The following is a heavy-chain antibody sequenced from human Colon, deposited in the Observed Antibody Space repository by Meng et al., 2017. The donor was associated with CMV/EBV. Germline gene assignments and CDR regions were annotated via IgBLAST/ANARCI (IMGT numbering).Heavy chain of an antibody. J-gene: IGHJ6*02. CDR1: GYTLSELS. D-gene: IGHD4-11*01. Sequence: ASVTVSCKVSGYTLSELSRHWVRQAPGKGLEWMGGFDPQHGETIYAQKFQGRVTMTDDTSTNTAYMELSSLTSDDTAIYYCLTGTYSNHDYYGMDVWGQGTTVTSP. V-gene: IGHV1-24*01. CDR3: LTGTYSNHDYYGMDV. CDR2: FDPQHGET.